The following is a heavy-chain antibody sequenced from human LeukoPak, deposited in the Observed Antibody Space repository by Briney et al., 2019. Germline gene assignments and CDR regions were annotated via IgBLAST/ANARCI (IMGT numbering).Heavy chain of an antibody. V-gene: IGHV1-69*13. CDR3: ARTGIAVAVFDY. J-gene: IGHJ4*02. CDR1: GYTFTSYG. Sequence: SVKVSCKASGYTFTSYGISWVRQAPGQGLEWMGGIIPIFGTANYAQKFQGRVTITADESTSTAYMELSSLRSEDTAVYYCARTGIAVAVFDYWGQGTLVTVSS. D-gene: IGHD6-19*01. CDR2: IIPIFGTA.